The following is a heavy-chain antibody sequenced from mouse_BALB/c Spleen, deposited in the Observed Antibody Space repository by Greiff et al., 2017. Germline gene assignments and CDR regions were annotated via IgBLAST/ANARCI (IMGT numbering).Heavy chain of an antibody. CDR3: VRQGDYGYDDYAMDY. CDR1: GFTFNTYA. D-gene: IGHD2-2*01. J-gene: IGHJ4*01. V-gene: IGHV10-1*02. Sequence: EVQGVESGGGLVQPKGSLKLSCAASGFTFNTYAMNWVRQAPGKGLEWVARIRSKSNNYATYYADSVKDRFTISRDDSQSMLYLQMNNLKTEDTAMYYCVRQGDYGYDDYAMDYWGQGTSVTVSS. CDR2: IRSKSNNYAT.